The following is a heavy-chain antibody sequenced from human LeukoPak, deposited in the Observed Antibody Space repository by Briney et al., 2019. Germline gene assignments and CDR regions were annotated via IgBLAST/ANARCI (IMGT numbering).Heavy chain of an antibody. D-gene: IGHD3-10*01. J-gene: IGHJ4*02. CDR1: GHNFTSYA. Sequence: ASVKYACKAFGHNFTSYAMNWERQAPGHRLEWMGWINAGNGNTKYSQKFQGRVTITRDTSASTAYMELSSLRSEDTAVYYCARKPYYFGSGSYFDYWGQGTLVTVSS. V-gene: IGHV1-3*01. CDR3: ARKPYYFGSGSYFDY. CDR2: INAGNGNT.